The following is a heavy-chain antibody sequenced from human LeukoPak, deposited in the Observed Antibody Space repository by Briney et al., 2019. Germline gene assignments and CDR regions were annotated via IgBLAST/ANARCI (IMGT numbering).Heavy chain of an antibody. V-gene: IGHV3-7*02. D-gene: IGHD6-19*01. J-gene: IGHJ4*02. CDR3: ARVGMAVATFDY. Sequence: PGGSLRLSCAASGFAFSSYWMSWVRQAPGKGLEWVANINQDGSEKYYVDSVKGRFTISRDNAKNSLYLQMNSLRAEDTAVYYCARVGMAVATFDYWGQGTLVTVSA. CDR2: INQDGSEK. CDR1: GFAFSSYW.